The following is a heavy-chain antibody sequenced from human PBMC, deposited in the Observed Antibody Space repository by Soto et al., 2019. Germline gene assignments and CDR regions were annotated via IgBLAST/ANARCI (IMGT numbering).Heavy chain of an antibody. J-gene: IGHJ4*02. Sequence: SETLSLTCAVYGGSFSGYYWSWIRQPPGKGLEWIGEINHSGSTNYTPSLKSQVTISVDTSKNQFSLKLSSVTAADTAVYYCARGLYCGGDCYQYYFDYWGQGTLVTVSS. CDR2: INHSGST. D-gene: IGHD2-21*02. CDR1: GGSFSGYY. V-gene: IGHV4-34*01. CDR3: ARGLYCGGDCYQYYFDY.